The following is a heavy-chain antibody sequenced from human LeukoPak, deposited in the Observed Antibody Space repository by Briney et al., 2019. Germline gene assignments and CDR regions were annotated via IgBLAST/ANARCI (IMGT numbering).Heavy chain of an antibody. D-gene: IGHD3-22*01. J-gene: IGHJ3*02. Sequence: SETLSLTCVVYGGSFSGYYWSWIRQPPGKGLEWIGEINHSGSTNYNPSLKSRVTISVDTSKNQFSLKLSSVTAADTAVYYCARETPRSYYYDSSGSNAFDIWGQGTMVTVSS. CDR3: ARETPRSYYYDSSGSNAFDI. V-gene: IGHV4-34*01. CDR1: GGSFSGYY. CDR2: INHSGST.